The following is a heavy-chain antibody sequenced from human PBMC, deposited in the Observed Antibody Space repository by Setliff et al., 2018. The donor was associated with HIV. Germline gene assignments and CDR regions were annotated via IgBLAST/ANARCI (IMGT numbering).Heavy chain of an antibody. CDR3: VRELLGSGGTVPEVNFFDS. Sequence: SETLSLTCRVSGGSFNTRRTKWGWLRQSPGKGLEWIGSIFYFGSVTYNPSLKSRPPISIDTSKTQFSLNLRSMTASDTDVYYCVRELLGSGGTVPEVNFFDSWGQGTLVTVSS. D-gene: IGHD1-26*01. CDR1: GGSFNTRRTK. V-gene: IGHV4-39*07. J-gene: IGHJ5*01. CDR2: IFYFGSV.